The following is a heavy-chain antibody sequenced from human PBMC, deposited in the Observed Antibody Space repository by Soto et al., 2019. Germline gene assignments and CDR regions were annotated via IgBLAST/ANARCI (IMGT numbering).Heavy chain of an antibody. CDR3: AGPNYYGSGSYYMGYYGMDV. Sequence: LRLSCAASGFTFSSYAMHWVRQAPGKGLEWVAVISYDGSNKYYADSVKGRFTISRDNSKNTLYLQMNSLRAEDTAVYYCAGPNYYGSGSYYMGYYGMDVWGQGTTVTVSS. V-gene: IGHV3-30-3*01. CDR2: ISYDGSNK. CDR1: GFTFSSYA. J-gene: IGHJ6*02. D-gene: IGHD3-10*01.